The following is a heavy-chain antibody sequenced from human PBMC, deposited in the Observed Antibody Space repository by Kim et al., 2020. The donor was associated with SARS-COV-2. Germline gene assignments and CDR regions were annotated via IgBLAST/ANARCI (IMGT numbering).Heavy chain of an antibody. D-gene: IGHD2-2*01. Sequence: GGSLRLSCAASRFRFTDYGMHWVRQAPGKGLEWVAFISYDGNTKYYAASVKGRFTISRDNLRHTVYLQMNSLRDDDTSVYYCAKDYCSSASCYGSYYY. CDR2: ISYDGNTK. CDR1: RFRFTDYG. CDR3: AKDYCSSASCYGSYYY. V-gene: IGHV3-30*18. J-gene: IGHJ6*01.